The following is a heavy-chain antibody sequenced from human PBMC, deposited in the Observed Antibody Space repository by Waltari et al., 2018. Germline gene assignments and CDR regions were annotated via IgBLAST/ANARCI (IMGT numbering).Heavy chain of an antibody. CDR3: ARTGTVVVVPTAKGAFHI. CDR2: LYTTGRT. CDR1: NGSISSGSFY. V-gene: IGHV4-61*02. D-gene: IGHD2-15*01. J-gene: IGHJ3*02. Sequence: VQLQESGPGLVEPSQTLSLTCTVSNGSISSGSFYWSWIRQRAGKGLEWIGHLYTTGRTNYNPALESRVTISADTSKNQFSLKLTSVTAADSAVYFCARTGTVVVVPTAKGAFHIWGQGTAVTVSS.